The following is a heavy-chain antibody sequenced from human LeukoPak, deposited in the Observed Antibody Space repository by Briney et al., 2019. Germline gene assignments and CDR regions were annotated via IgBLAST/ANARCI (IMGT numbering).Heavy chain of an antibody. CDR3: ARHRDYYDSSGLFDY. CDR2: IYYSGST. Sequence: SETLSLTCTVSGGSISSSSYYWGWIRQPPGKGLEWIGYIYYSGSTNYNPSLKSRVTISVDTSKNQFSLKLSSVTAADTAVYYCARHRDYYDSSGLFDYWGQGTLVTVSS. CDR1: GGSISSSSYY. J-gene: IGHJ4*02. V-gene: IGHV4-61*05. D-gene: IGHD3-22*01.